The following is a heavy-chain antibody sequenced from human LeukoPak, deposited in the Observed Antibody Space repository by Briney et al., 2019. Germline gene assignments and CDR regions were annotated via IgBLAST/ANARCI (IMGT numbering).Heavy chain of an antibody. Sequence: GGSLRLSCAASGFTFSSYWMHWVRQAPGKGLVWVSRINSDGSSTSYADSVKGRFIISRDNAKDTLSLQMNSLRAEDTAVFYCVRVACSSMTSCATVDYWGQGTLVTVSS. CDR3: VRVACSSMTSCATVDY. CDR2: INSDGSST. J-gene: IGHJ4*02. V-gene: IGHV3-74*01. CDR1: GFTFSSYW. D-gene: IGHD2-2*01.